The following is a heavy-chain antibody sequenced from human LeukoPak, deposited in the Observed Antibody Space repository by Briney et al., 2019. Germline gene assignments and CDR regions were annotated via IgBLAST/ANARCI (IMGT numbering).Heavy chain of an antibody. Sequence: GASVKVSCKASGGTFSSYAISWVRQAPGQGLEWMGGIIPIFGTANYAQKFQGRVTITADKSTSTAYMELSSLRSEDTAVYYCAKAGYSSGWYLDYWGQGTLVTVSS. J-gene: IGHJ4*02. CDR2: IIPIFGTA. D-gene: IGHD6-19*01. CDR1: GGTFSSYA. V-gene: IGHV1-69*06. CDR3: AKAGYSSGWYLDY.